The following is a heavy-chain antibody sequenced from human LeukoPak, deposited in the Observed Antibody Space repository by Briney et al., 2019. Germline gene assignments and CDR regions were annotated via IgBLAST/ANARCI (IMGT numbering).Heavy chain of an antibody. CDR1: GGSISSGDYY. Sequence: KPSETLSLTCTVSGGSISSGDYYWSWIRQPPGKGLEWIGYIYYSGSTYYNPSLKSRVTISVDTSKNQFSLKLSSVTAADTAVYYCARAGNWNDGDPFDIWGQGTMVTVSS. J-gene: IGHJ3*02. V-gene: IGHV4-30-4*08. CDR2: IYYSGST. D-gene: IGHD1-20*01. CDR3: ARAGNWNDGDPFDI.